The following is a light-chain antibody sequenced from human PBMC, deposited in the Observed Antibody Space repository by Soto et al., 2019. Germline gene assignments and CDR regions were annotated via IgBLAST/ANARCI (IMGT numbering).Light chain of an antibody. CDR2: RNN. J-gene: IGLJ1*01. Sequence: QSVLTQPPSVSCAPGQRVTISCTGSSSNIGAGYDVHWYQQLPGTAPKLLIFRNNNRPSGVPDRFSGSNSGTSASLVITGLQAEDEADYYCQSYDSSLSAYVFASGTKVTVL. V-gene: IGLV1-40*01. CDR3: QSYDSSLSAYV. CDR1: SSNIGAGYD.